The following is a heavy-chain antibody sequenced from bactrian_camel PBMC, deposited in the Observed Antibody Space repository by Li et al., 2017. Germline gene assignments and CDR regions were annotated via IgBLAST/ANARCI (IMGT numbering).Heavy chain of an antibody. V-gene: IGHV3S55*01. CDR2: IGSDGST. J-gene: IGHJ4*01. D-gene: IGHD2*01. Sequence: GWFCQAPGKERKGVAGIGSDGSTTYTDSVKGRFTISKDNAKNTLYLQMNSLKPEDTGMYYCAYDFDCTYLPVFESLSRTLLDWRGYLRWGSSSYKYWGQGTQVSVTS. CDR3: AYDFDCTYLPVFESLSRTLLDWRGYLRWGSSSYKY.